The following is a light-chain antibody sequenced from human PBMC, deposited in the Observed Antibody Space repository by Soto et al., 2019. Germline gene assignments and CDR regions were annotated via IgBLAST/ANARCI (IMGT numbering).Light chain of an antibody. V-gene: IGKV1-39*01. CDR3: QQGYSSPLP. J-gene: IGKJ5*01. Sequence: DIQMTQSPSSLSASVGDTVTITCRASQSIGKHLNWYQQKPGKAPKFLIYSVSSLQSGVPSRFSGSGSGTDFTLTINSLQPEDFATYYCQQGYSSPLPFGQGTRLEIK. CDR1: QSIGKH. CDR2: SVS.